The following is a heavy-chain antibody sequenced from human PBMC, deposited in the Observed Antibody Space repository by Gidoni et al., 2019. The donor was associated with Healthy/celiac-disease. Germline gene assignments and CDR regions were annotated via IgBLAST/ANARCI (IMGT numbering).Heavy chain of an antibody. V-gene: IGHV3-23*01. CDR2: ISGSGGST. CDR1: GFTFSSYA. Sequence: EVQLLESGGGLVRPGGSLSLSCSASGFTFSSYAMSWVRQAPGKGLEWVSAISGSGGSTYYADSVKGRFTISRDNSKNTLYLQMNSLRAEDTAVYYCAKAGEVTTVTSFDYWGQGTLVTVSS. J-gene: IGHJ4*02. CDR3: AKAGEVTTVTSFDY. D-gene: IGHD4-17*01.